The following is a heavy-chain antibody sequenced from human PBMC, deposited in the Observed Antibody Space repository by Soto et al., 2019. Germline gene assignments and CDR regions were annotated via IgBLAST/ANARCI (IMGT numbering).Heavy chain of an antibody. CDR3: TRRIAAADY. V-gene: IGHV3-73*01. Sequence: EVQLVESGGGLVQPGGSLKLSCAASGFTFSGSAMHWVRQASGKGLEWVGRIRSKANSYATAYAASVKGGFTISRDDSKNTAYLQMNSLKTEDTAVYYCTRRIAAADYWGQGTLVTVSS. CDR1: GFTFSGSA. D-gene: IGHD6-13*01. J-gene: IGHJ4*02. CDR2: IRSKANSYAT.